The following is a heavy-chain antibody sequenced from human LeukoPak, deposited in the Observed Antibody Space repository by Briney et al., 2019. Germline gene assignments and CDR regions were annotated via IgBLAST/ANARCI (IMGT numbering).Heavy chain of an antibody. CDR2: IYTSGST. J-gene: IGHJ4*02. CDR3: ARDGEYSSSQFDY. Sequence: SETLSLTCTVSGGSISSGSYYWSWIRQPAGKGLEWIGRIYTSGSTNYNPSLKSRVTISVDTSKNQFSLKLSSVTAADTAVYYCARDGEYSSSQFDYWGQGTLVTVSS. V-gene: IGHV4-61*02. CDR1: GGSISSGSYY. D-gene: IGHD6-13*01.